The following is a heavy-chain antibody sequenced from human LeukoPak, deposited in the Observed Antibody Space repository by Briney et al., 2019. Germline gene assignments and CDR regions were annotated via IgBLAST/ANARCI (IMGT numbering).Heavy chain of an antibody. CDR2: IYSGGST. Sequence: GGSLRLSCAASGFTVSSNYMSWVRQAPGKGLEWVSVIYSGGSTYYADSVKGRFTISRDNSKNTLYLQVNSLRAEDTAVYYCARVFPSDDSSDYWGQGTLVTVSS. V-gene: IGHV3-66*01. CDR1: GFTVSSNY. CDR3: ARVFPSDDSSDY. D-gene: IGHD3-22*01. J-gene: IGHJ4*02.